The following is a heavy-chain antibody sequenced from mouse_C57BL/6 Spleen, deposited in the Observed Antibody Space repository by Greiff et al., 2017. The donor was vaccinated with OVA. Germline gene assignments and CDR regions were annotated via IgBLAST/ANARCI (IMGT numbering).Heavy chain of an antibody. CDR3: AIHSYDYNYAMDY. CDR2: IWSDGST. J-gene: IGHJ4*01. D-gene: IGHD2-4*01. Sequence: QVQLKESGPGLVAPSQSLSITCTVSGFSLTSYGVHWVRQPPGKGLEWLVVIWSDGSTTYNSALKSRLSISKDNSKSQVFLKMNSLQTDDTAMYYCAIHSYDYNYAMDYWGQGTSVTVSS. V-gene: IGHV2-6-1*01. CDR1: GFSLTSYG.